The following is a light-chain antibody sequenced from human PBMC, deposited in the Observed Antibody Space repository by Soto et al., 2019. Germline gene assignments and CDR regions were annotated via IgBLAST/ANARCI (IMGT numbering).Light chain of an antibody. CDR2: GVS. CDR3: QKYHSAVFT. J-gene: IGKJ3*01. Sequence: DIQMTQSPSSLSASVGDRVTITCRASQGISNYLAWYQHKPGKVPKLLIYGVSTLQSGVPSRFSGSGSGTDFTLTISSLQPEDVATYYCQKYHSAVFTFGPGTKVDLK. V-gene: IGKV1-27*01. CDR1: QGISNY.